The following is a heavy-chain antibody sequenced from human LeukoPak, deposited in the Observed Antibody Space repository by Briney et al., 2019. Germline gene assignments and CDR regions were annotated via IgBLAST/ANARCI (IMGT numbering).Heavy chain of an antibody. Sequence: NPSETLSLTCTVSGDSINSLDLWSWVRQPPGKGLEWIGEMYLSGTTHSNPSVKSRVTISIDTSKNQFSLKLSSVTAADTAVYYCARDLLNEGNHLDYWGQGTLVTVSS. CDR2: MYLSGTT. J-gene: IGHJ4*02. CDR3: ARDLLNEGNHLDY. D-gene: IGHD4-23*01. V-gene: IGHV4-4*02. CDR1: GDSINSLDL.